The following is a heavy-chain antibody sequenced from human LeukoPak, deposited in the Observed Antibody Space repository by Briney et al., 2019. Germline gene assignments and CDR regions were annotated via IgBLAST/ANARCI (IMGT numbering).Heavy chain of an antibody. D-gene: IGHD1-26*01. V-gene: IGHV3-64D*06. CDR2: ISSNGGST. J-gene: IGHJ4*02. Sequence: GGSLRLSCSASGFIISPYAMHWVRQAPGKGLEYVSSISSNGGSTYYADTVKDRFTISRDNSKNTLYLQMTSLRVEDTALYYCVKDLWVDYWGQGTLVTVSS. CDR3: VKDLWVDY. CDR1: GFIISPYA.